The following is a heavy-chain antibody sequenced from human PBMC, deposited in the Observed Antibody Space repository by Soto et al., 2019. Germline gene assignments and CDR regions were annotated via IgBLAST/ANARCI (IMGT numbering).Heavy chain of an antibody. CDR2: IYYSGST. J-gene: IGHJ4*02. D-gene: IGHD3-10*01. CDR1: GGSISSGGYY. V-gene: IGHV4-31*03. Sequence: QVQLQESGPGLVKPSQTLSLTCTVSGGSISSGGYYWSWIRQHPGKGLEWIGYIYYSGSTYYTPSIKRRVTISVDTSKNQFSLKLSSVTAADTAVYYCAREGNRGIDYWGQGTLVTVSS. CDR3: AREGNRGIDY.